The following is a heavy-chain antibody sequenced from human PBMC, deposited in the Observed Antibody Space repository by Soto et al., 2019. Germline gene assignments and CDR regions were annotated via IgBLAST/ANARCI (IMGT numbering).Heavy chain of an antibody. D-gene: IGHD3-3*01. CDR1: GFTFRTYG. Sequence: EVQLLESGGDLVQPGGSLRLSCSATGFTFRTYGMAWVRQAPGKGLEWVSGISETGKNTNYADSVRGRFTISRNNSKNTLYLLMNTLRAEDTAVYYCAKDRATNFGVIWKYGMDVGGPGTTVSVSS. J-gene: IGHJ6*02. CDR2: ISETGKNT. V-gene: IGHV3-23*01. CDR3: AKDRATNFGVIWKYGMDV.